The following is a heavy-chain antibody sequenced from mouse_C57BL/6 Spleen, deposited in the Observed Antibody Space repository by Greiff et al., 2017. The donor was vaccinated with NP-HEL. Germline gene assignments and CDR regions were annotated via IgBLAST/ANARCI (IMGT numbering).Heavy chain of an antibody. CDR3: ARKFITTVVVPYYFDY. CDR2: IYPRSGNT. D-gene: IGHD1-1*01. V-gene: IGHV1-81*01. CDR1: GYTFTSYG. J-gene: IGHJ2*01. Sequence: VHLVESGAELARPGASVKLSCKASGYTFTSYGISWVKQRTGQGLEWIGEIYPRSGNTYYNEKFKGKATLTADKSSSTAYMELRSLTSEDSAVYFCARKFITTVVVPYYFDYWGQGTTLTVSS.